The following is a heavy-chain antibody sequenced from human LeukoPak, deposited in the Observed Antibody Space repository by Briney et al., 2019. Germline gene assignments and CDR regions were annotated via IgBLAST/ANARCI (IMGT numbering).Heavy chain of an antibody. CDR1: GFTFSSYA. J-gene: IGHJ4*02. D-gene: IGHD1-26*01. CDR2: ISGSGGST. V-gene: IGHV3-23*01. CDR3: AKDPYSGSDYYFDY. Sequence: PGGSLRLSCAASGFTFSSYAMSWVRQAPGKGLEWVSAISGSGGSTYYADSVKGRFTISRDNPKNTLYLQMNSLRAEDTAVYYCAKDPYSGSDYYFDYWGQGTLVTVSS.